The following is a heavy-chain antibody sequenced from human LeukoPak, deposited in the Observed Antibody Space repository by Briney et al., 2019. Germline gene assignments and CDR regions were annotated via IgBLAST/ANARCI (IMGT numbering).Heavy chain of an antibody. Sequence: PGGSLRLSCAASGFTFSDYAMNWVRQAPGGGLEWVSSISFSGLTIHYADYVKGRFTISRDNSRNTLYLQMNSLRAEDTDLYYCARAPSVRQRERHLDYWGQGTLVTVSS. J-gene: IGHJ4*01. D-gene: IGHD1-26*01. CDR3: ARAPSVRQRERHLDY. CDR2: ISFSGLTI. CDR1: GFTFSDYA. V-gene: IGHV3-23*01.